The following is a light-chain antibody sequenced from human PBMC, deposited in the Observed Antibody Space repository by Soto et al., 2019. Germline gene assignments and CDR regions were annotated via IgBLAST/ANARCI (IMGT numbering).Light chain of an antibody. CDR3: QQRSNWPT. J-gene: IGKJ1*01. CDR2: GAS. CDR1: QSISRS. V-gene: IGKV3D-20*02. Sequence: EIVLTQSPAILSVSPGERATLSCRASQSISRSLAWYQQKPGQAPRLLIYGASSRATGIPDRFSGSGSGTDFTLTITRLEPEDFAVYYCQQRSNWPTFGQGTKVDIK.